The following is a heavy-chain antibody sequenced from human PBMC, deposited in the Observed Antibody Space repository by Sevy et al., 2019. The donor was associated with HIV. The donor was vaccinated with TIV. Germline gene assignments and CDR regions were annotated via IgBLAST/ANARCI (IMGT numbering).Heavy chain of an antibody. J-gene: IGHJ3*02. CDR1: GFTISRYA. CDR2: ISYDGSNK. D-gene: IGHD1-26*01. Sequence: GGSLRLSCAASGFTISRYAMHWVRQAPGKGLEWVAVISYDGSNKYYADSVKGRLTISRDNSKNTLYLQMNSLRAEDTAVYYCARDPLRWELLYDAFDIWGQGTMVTVSS. CDR3: ARDPLRWELLYDAFDI. V-gene: IGHV3-30*04.